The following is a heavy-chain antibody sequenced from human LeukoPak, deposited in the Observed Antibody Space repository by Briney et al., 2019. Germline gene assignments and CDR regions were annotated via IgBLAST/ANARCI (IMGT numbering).Heavy chain of an antibody. CDR2: INAPGVTT. D-gene: IGHD1-26*01. V-gene: IGHV3-23*01. Sequence: GGSLRLSCAASGFTFSSYGMSWVRQAPGKGLEWVSVINAPGVTTYYADSVKGRFTISRDNSKSTLYLQMNSLRAEDTAVYYCAKGGREVDVWGKGTTVTVSS. CDR1: GFTFSSYG. J-gene: IGHJ6*04. CDR3: AKGGREVDV.